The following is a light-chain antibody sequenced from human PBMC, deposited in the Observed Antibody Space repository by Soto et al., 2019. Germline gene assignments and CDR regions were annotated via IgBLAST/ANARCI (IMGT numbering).Light chain of an antibody. CDR3: MQGTHWPIT. CDR2: KVS. V-gene: IGKV2-30*02. CDR1: QSLVHSDGIAY. J-gene: IGKJ1*01. Sequence: DVVMTHSPLSLPVTLGQPASISCRSNQSLVHSDGIAYFSWFQQRPGRSPRRLIYKVSNRDSGVPARFSGSGSGTDFALKISRVEAEDVGVYYCMQGTHWPITFGQGTKVDIK.